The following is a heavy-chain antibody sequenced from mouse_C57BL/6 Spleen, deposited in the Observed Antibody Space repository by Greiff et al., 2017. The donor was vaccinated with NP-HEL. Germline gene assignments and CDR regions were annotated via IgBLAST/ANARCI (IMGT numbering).Heavy chain of an antibody. CDR1: GFNIKDYY. CDR2: IDPEDGET. V-gene: IGHV14-2*01. D-gene: IGHD1-1*01. CDR3: ARSTTVVATFDY. J-gene: IGHJ2*01. Sequence: VQLKEPGAELVKPGASVKLSCTASGFNIKDYYMHWVKQRTEQGLEWIGRIDPEDGETKYAPKFQGKATITADTSSNTAYLQLSSLTSEDTAVYYYARSTTVVATFDYWGQGTTLTVSS.